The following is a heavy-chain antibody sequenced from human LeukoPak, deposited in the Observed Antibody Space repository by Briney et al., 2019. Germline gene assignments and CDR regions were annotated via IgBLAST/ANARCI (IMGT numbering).Heavy chain of an antibody. V-gene: IGHV1-69*13. CDR1: GGTFSSYA. CDR3: ARIGEDIVVVPAARNYYYYYYMDV. CDR2: IIPIFGTA. Sequence: ASVKVSCKASGGTFSSYAISWVRQAPGQGLEWMGGIIPIFGTANYAQKFQGRVTITADESTSTAYMELSSLRSEDTAVYYCARIGEDIVVVPAARNYYYYYYMDVWGKGTTVTISS. J-gene: IGHJ6*03. D-gene: IGHD2-2*01.